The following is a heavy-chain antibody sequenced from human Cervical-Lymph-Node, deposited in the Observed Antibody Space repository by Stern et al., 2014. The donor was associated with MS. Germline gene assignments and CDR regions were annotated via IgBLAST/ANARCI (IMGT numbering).Heavy chain of an antibody. CDR1: GASISSSY. J-gene: IGHJ4*02. V-gene: IGHV4-59*01. Sequence: QVQLVESGPGLVKPSETLSLPCTVSGASISSSYWRWIRQPPGKGPEWIAYIYYSGITNYNPSLRSRVTISVDMAKNQFSLKVTSVTAADTAVYYCAKWGTGGYGHFDYWGQGILVTVSS. D-gene: IGHD3-16*01. CDR2: IYYSGIT. CDR3: AKWGTGGYGHFDY.